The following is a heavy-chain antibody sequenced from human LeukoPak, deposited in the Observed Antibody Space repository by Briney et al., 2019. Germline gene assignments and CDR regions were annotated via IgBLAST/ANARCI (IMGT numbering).Heavy chain of an antibody. D-gene: IGHD2-2*01. Sequence: ASVKVSCEASGYTFTGYYMHWVRQAPGQGLEWMGWINPNSGGTNYAQKFQGWVTMTRDTSISTAYMELSRLRSDDTAVYYCARGIGYCSSTSCPNWFDPWGQGTLVTVSS. V-gene: IGHV1-2*04. CDR3: ARGIGYCSSTSCPNWFDP. CDR1: GYTFTGYY. CDR2: INPNSGGT. J-gene: IGHJ5*02.